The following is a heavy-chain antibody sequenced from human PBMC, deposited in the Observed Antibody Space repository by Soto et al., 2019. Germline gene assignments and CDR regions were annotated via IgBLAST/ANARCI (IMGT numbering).Heavy chain of an antibody. V-gene: IGHV1-3*01. J-gene: IGHJ5*02. Sequence: ASVKVSCKASGYTFTSYGIHWVRQAPGQRLEWMGWINAANGDTKYSPKFQGRVTMTRDISIATAYMELSSLRSDDTAIYYCARMATFGSLNWFDPWGQGTLVTVSS. CDR2: INAANGDT. CDR1: GYTFTSYG. CDR3: ARMATFGSLNWFDP. D-gene: IGHD3-16*01.